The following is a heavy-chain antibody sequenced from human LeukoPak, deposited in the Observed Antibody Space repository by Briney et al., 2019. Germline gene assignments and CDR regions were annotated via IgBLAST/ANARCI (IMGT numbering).Heavy chain of an antibody. CDR1: GYTFTGYY. V-gene: IGHV1-2*02. CDR2: INPNSGGT. Sequence: GASVKVSCKASGYTFTGYYMHWVRQAPGQGLEWMGWINPNSGGTNYAQKFQGRVTMTRDTSISTAYMELSRLRSDDTAVYYCARVGIMDYDILTGYGYWGQGTLVTVSS. J-gene: IGHJ4*02. CDR3: ARVGIMDYDILTGYGY. D-gene: IGHD3-9*01.